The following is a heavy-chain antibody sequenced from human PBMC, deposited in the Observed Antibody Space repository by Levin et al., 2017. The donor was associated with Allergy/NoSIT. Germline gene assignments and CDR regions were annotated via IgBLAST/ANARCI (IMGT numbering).Heavy chain of an antibody. CDR2: MNPNSGNT. V-gene: IGHV1-8*01. CDR1: GYTFTSYD. D-gene: IGHD2-15*01. J-gene: IGHJ5*02. CDR3: AREGGSSGDP. Sequence: GESLKISCKASGYTFTSYDINWVRQATGQGLEWMGWMNPNSGNTGYAQKFQGRVTMTRNTSISTAYMELSSLRSEDTAVYYCAREGGSSGDPWGQGTLVTVSS.